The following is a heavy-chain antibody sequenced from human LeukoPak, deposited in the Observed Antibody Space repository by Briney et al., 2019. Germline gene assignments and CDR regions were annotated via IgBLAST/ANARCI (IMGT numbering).Heavy chain of an antibody. CDR2: ISSSSTYI. Sequence: PGGSLRLSCAASGFTFDDYGMNWVRQAPGKGLEWVSSISSSSTYIYYADSGSGRFTNSRDNAKNSLYLQMNSLRAEDTAVYYCAREGSGSYYGGGFGYWGQGTLVTVSS. D-gene: IGHD1-26*01. J-gene: IGHJ4*02. CDR3: AREGSGSYYGGGFGY. V-gene: IGHV3-21*01. CDR1: GFTFDDYG.